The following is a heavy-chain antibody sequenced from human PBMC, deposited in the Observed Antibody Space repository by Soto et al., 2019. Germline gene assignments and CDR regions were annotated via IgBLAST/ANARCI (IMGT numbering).Heavy chain of an antibody. D-gene: IGHD4-4*01. CDR3: ARDSRPHRSDYSNYPSDY. CDR1: GFTFSSYS. J-gene: IGHJ4*02. Sequence: EVQLVESGGGLVKPGGSLRLSCAASGFTFSSYSMNWVRQAPGKGLEWVSSISSSSSYIYYADSVKGRFTISRDNAKNSLYLQMNSLRAEDTAVYYCARDSRPHRSDYSNYPSDYWGQGTLVTVSS. CDR2: ISSSSSYI. V-gene: IGHV3-21*01.